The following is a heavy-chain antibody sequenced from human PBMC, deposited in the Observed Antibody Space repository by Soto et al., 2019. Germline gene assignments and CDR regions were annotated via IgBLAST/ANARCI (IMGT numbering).Heavy chain of an antibody. D-gene: IGHD3-16*01. CDR3: ARAVAPYLGTWFDP. CDR2: ISHSGST. Sequence: QLQLQESGSGLVKPSQTLSLTCAVSGGSVSSGNSYSSRWIRQPPGNGVEWIGSISHSGSTSYNPSLKGRVTMSVDKSKNQFSLNLSSVTAADMAVYYCARAVAPYLGTWFDPWGQGTLVIVSS. CDR1: GGSVSSGNSYS. V-gene: IGHV4-30-2*01. J-gene: IGHJ5*02.